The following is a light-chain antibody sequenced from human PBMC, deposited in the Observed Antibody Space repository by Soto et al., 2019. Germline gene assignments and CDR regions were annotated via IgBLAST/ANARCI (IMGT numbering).Light chain of an antibody. CDR1: SGDIGGYNS. CDR3: SSFTSSSTWV. V-gene: IGLV2-14*01. CDR2: EVV. J-gene: IGLJ3*02. Sequence: QSALTQPASVSGSPGQSITISCTGTSGDIGGYNSVSWYQQHPGKAPKLLIYEVVKRPSGVSNRFSGSESGNTASLTISGLQADDEADYYCSSFTSSSTWVFGGGTKLTVL.